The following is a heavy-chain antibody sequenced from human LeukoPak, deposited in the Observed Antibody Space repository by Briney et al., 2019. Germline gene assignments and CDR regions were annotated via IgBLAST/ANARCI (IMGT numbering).Heavy chain of an antibody. V-gene: IGHV4-4*02. CDR1: GGSISDTNW. Sequence: SGTLSLTCGVSGGSISDTNWWTWSRQPPGKGLEWIGEVNLQGSTNYNPSLKSRVAISVDKSENHISLKLTSVTAADTAVYYRAREGGPYRPLDYSGQGTLVTVAS. CDR3: AREGGPYRPLDY. CDR2: VNLQGST. J-gene: IGHJ4*02.